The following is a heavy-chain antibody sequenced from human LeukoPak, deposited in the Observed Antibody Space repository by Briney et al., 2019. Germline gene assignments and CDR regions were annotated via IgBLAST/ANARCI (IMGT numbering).Heavy chain of an antibody. Sequence: SETLSLTCAVYGGSFSGYYWSWIRQPPGKGLERSAEINHRGSTNYNTSLKSRATISVETSKHQFSLKLSSMTAAHTAVYYCARVAAKTFGYWGQGTLVTVAS. J-gene: IGHJ4*02. D-gene: IGHD6-25*01. CDR3: ARVAAKTFGY. V-gene: IGHV4-34*01. CDR1: GGSFSGYY. CDR2: INHRGST.